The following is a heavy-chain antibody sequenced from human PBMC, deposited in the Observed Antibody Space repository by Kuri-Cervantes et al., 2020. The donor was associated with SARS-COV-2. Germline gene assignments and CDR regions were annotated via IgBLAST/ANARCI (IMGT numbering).Heavy chain of an antibody. CDR1: GYSISSCYY. D-gene: IGHD2-8*01. J-gene: IGHJ4*02. CDR2: IYHSGST. V-gene: IGHV4-38-2*02. CDR3: ARLASSRGTREFDY. Sequence: SETLSLTCTVSGYSISSCYYWGWIRQPPGKGLEWIGSIYHSGSTYYNPSLKSRVTISVDTSKNQFSLKLSSVTAADTAVYYCARLASSRGTREFDYWGQGTLVTVSS.